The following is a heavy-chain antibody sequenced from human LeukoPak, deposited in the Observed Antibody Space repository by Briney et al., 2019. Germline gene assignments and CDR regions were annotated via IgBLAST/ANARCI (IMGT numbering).Heavy chain of an antibody. J-gene: IGHJ4*02. CDR2: ISYNGSNK. CDR1: GFTFSSYG. Sequence: GGSLRLSCAASGFTFSSYGMHWVRQAPGKGLEWVAVISYNGSNKYYADSVKGRFTISRDNSKNTLYLQMNSLRAEDTAVYYCAKSSRQWLPGYYFDYWGQGTLVTVSS. CDR3: AKSSRQWLPGYYFDY. V-gene: IGHV3-30*18. D-gene: IGHD6-19*01.